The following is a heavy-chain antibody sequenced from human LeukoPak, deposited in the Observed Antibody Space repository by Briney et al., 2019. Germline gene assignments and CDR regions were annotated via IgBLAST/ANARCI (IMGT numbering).Heavy chain of an antibody. CDR1: GFTFSSYS. CDR3: AKSVVVTNDAFDI. D-gene: IGHD2-21*02. CDR2: ISDSGAAT. J-gene: IGHJ3*02. V-gene: IGHV3-23*01. Sequence: GGSLRLSCAASGFTFSSYSMNWVRQAPGKGLEWVSTISDSGAATYYADSVKGRFTVSRDNSKNTLYLQMNSLRAEDTAVYYCAKSVVVTNDAFDIWGQGTMVTVSS.